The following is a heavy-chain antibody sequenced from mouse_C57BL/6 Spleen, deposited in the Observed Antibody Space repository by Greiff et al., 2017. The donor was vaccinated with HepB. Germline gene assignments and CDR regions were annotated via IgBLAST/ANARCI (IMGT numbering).Heavy chain of an antibody. V-gene: IGHV5-4*03. J-gene: IGHJ4*01. CDR2: ISDGGSYT. D-gene: IGHD1-1*01. CDR3: ASEGGGYYGSYAMDY. Sequence: DVKLVESGGGLVKPGGSLKLSCAASGFTFSSYAMSWVRQTPEKRLEWVATISDGGSYTYYPDNVKGRFTISRDNAKNNLYLQMSHLKSEDTAMYYCASEGGGYYGSYAMDYWGQGTSVTVSS. CDR1: GFTFSSYA.